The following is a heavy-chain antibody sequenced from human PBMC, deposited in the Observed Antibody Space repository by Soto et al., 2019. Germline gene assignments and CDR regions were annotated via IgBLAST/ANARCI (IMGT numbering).Heavy chain of an antibody. Sequence: SQTLSLTCAVYGGFFSVYYWSWIRQPPGKGMEWIGEITHSGSTNYNPSLKSRVTISVDTSKNQFSLKLSSVTAADAAVYYCARATGALLYWGRGTLVTVSS. CDR3: ARATGALLY. CDR2: ITHSGST. J-gene: IGHJ4*02. CDR1: GGFFSVYY. D-gene: IGHD7-27*01. V-gene: IGHV4-34*01.